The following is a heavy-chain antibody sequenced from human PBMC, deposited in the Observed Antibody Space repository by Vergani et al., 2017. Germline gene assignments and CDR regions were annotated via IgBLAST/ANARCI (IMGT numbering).Heavy chain of an antibody. D-gene: IGHD2-21*02. Sequence: VQLVESGGGVVQPGRSLRLSCAASGFTFSSYAMSWVRQAPGKGLEWVSVIYSGGSSTYYADSVKGRFTISRDNSKNTLYLQMNSLRAEDTAVYYCAKDGLGDTRTNWFDPWGQGTLVTVSS. CDR2: IYSGGSST. CDR1: GFTFSSYA. J-gene: IGHJ5*02. CDR3: AKDGLGDTRTNWFDP. V-gene: IGHV3-23*03.